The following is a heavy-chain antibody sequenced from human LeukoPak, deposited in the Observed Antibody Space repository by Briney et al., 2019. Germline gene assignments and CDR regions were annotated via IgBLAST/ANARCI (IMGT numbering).Heavy chain of an antibody. Sequence: GGSLRLSCAASGFTFSSYAMHWVRQAPGKGLEYVSAISSNGGSTYYANSVKGRFTISRDNSKNTLYLQMGSLRAEDMAVYYCARVHSNNWYQSDDWGQGTLVTVSS. CDR2: ISSNGGST. J-gene: IGHJ4*02. D-gene: IGHD6-13*01. CDR3: ARVHSNNWYQSDD. V-gene: IGHV3-64*01. CDR1: GFTFSSYA.